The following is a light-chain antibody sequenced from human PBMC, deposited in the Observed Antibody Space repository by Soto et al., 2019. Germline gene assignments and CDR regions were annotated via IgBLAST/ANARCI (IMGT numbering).Light chain of an antibody. CDR2: AAS. CDR3: QQYNTYSWT. V-gene: IGKV1-8*01. J-gene: IGKJ1*01. Sequence: AIRMAQSPSSLSASTGDRVSITCRASQGISSYLAWYQQKPGKAPKLLIYAASTLQSGVPSRFSGSGSGTDFTLTISCLQSEDFATYYCQQYNTYSWTFGPGTKVDI. CDR1: QGISSY.